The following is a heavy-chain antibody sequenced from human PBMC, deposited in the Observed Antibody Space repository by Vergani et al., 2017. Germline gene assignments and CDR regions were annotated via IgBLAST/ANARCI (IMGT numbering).Heavy chain of an antibody. J-gene: IGHJ5*02. CDR2: IIPIFGTA. CDR3: ARYIRGSGGYCSGGSCYPPFNWFDP. Sequence: QVQLVQSGAEVKKPGSSVKVSCKASGGTFSSYAISWVRQAPGQGLEWMGGIIPIFGTANYAQKFQGRVTITADESTSTAYMELSSLRSEDTAVYYCARYIRGSGGYCSGGSCYPPFNWFDPWGQGTLVTVSS. V-gene: IGHV1-69*12. D-gene: IGHD2-15*01. CDR1: GGTFSSYA.